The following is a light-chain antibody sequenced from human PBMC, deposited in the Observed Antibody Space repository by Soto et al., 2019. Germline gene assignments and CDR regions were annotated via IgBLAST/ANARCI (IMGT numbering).Light chain of an antibody. V-gene: IGKV4-1*01. J-gene: IGKJ2*01. CDR3: QQYYITPYP. Sequence: DIVMTQSPDSLAVSLGERATINCKSSQRVLYSSNNENYLAWYQQKPGQPPKLLIYWASTRETGVPDRFSGSGSGTDFTLTISRMQAEDVAVYFCQQYYITPYPFGQGTKLEIK. CDR1: QRVLYSSNNENY. CDR2: WAS.